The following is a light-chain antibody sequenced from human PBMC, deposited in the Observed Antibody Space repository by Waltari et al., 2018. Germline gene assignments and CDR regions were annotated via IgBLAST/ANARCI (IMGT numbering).Light chain of an antibody. V-gene: IGKV4-1*01. J-gene: IGKJ1*01. CDR1: QSVLYSSNNKNY. CDR3: QQYYSTPPRT. Sequence: DIVMTQSPDSLAVSLGERATINSKSSQSVLYSSNNKNYLAWYQQKPGQPPKLLIYWASTRDSGVPDRFSGSGSGTDFTLTISSLQAEDVAVYYCQQYYSTPPRTFGQGTKVEIK. CDR2: WAS.